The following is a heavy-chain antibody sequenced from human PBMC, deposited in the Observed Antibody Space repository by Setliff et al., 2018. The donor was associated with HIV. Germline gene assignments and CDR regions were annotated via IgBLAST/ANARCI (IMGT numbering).Heavy chain of an antibody. V-gene: IGHV3-74*01. CDR3: ATDYNRGAFWHL. CDR1: GFTFSSYW. D-gene: IGHD3-10*01. Sequence: GSLRLSCAASGFTFSSYWIHWVRQVPGKGLVWVSHISPDATIAGSGGSVKGRFTMSRDNAKNTAYLHMYRLTVDDTGVYYCATDYNRGAFWHLWGQGTQVTVSS. CDR2: ISPDATIA. J-gene: IGHJ4*02.